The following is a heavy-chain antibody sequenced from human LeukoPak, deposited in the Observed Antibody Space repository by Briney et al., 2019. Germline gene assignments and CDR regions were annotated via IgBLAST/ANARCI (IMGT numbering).Heavy chain of an antibody. CDR1: GFTFSSYW. V-gene: IGHV3-74*01. CDR2: IDPDGKTI. J-gene: IGHJ4*02. Sequence: GGSLRLSCAASGFTFSSYWVHWVRQAPGQGLMWVSRIDPDGKTINYADSVKGRFTISRGNAKDTLYLQMNSLRAEDTAVYYCARAGYFRFDYWGQGTLVTVSS. D-gene: IGHD5-18*01. CDR3: ARAGYFRFDY.